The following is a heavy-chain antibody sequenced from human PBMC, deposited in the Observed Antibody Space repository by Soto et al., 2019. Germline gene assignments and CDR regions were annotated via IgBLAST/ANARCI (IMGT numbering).Heavy chain of an antibody. V-gene: IGHV1-69*06. CDR3: ARDRTDSGYYTNWLDP. D-gene: IGHD3-22*01. J-gene: IGHJ5*02. CDR1: GGTFGSDA. CDR2: IIPIFGTT. Sequence: SVKVSCKASGGTFGSDAITWVRQAPGQGLEWVGRIIPIFGTTNYAQNLQGRVTLSADKSTLTSYMELHSLTSDDTALYYCARDRTDSGYYTNWLDPWGQGTQVTVSS.